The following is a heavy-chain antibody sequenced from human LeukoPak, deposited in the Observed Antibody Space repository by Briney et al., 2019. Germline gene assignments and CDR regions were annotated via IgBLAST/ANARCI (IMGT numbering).Heavy chain of an antibody. D-gene: IGHD6-13*01. V-gene: IGHV3-21*01. CDR3: ATSAVGGPNDY. Sequence: GGSLRLSCAASGFTFSSYSMNWVRQAPGKELEWVSVISSGSYTIYYADSVKGRFTISRDNAKNSLYLQMNSLRAEDTAVYYCATSAVGGPNDYWGQGTLVTVSS. J-gene: IGHJ4*02. CDR2: ISSGSYTI. CDR1: GFTFSSYS.